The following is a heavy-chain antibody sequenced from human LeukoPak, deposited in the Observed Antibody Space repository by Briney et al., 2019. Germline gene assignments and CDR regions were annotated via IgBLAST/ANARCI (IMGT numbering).Heavy chain of an antibody. CDR2: VSSSSSYI. CDR1: GFTFSSYS. J-gene: IGHJ4*02. Sequence: GGSLRLSCAASGFTFSSYSMNWVRQAPGKGLEWASSVSSSSSYIYYADSVKGRFTISRDNAKNSLYLQMNSLRAEDTAVYYCAKCRDGYNDFDYWGQGTLVTVSS. CDR3: AKCRDGYNDFDY. D-gene: IGHD5-24*01. V-gene: IGHV3-21*01.